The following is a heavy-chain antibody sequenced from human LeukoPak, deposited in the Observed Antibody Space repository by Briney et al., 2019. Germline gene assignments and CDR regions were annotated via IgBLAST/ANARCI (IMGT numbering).Heavy chain of an antibody. D-gene: IGHD2-2*02. Sequence: SQTLSLTCAVYGGSFSGYYWSWIRQPPGKGLEWIGEINHSGSTNYNPSLKSRVTISVDTSKNQFSLKLSSVTAADTAVYYCARRVVPAAIATPSYGMDVWGQGTTVTVSS. CDR1: GGSFSGYY. V-gene: IGHV4-34*01. CDR2: INHSGST. J-gene: IGHJ6*02. CDR3: ARRVVPAAIATPSYGMDV.